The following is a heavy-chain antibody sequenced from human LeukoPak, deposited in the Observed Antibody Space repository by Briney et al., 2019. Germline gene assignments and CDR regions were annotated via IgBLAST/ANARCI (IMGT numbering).Heavy chain of an antibody. CDR2: FYSGSI. CDR3: HGEKWIHGMDV. D-gene: IGHD5-12*01. CDR1: GGSISTSSYY. V-gene: IGHV4-39*01. Sequence: SETLSLTCNVSGGSISTSSYYWGWIRQPPGKGLEWIGSFYSGSIYYNPSLQSRTTISEDRAKNQFSLKLSSATAADTALYYCHGEKWIHGMDVWGQGTTVTVSS. J-gene: IGHJ6*02.